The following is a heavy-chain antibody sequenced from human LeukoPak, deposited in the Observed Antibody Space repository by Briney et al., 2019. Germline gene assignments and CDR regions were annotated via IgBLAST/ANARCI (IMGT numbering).Heavy chain of an antibody. Sequence: GGSLRLSCAASGFTFTTYSMTWVRQAPGKGLEWVSIISSGSSAIFSADALKGRFAISRDDAKNLLYLDMNSLRAEDTAVYYCARGHTAVTRHFDFWGQGTLVTVSS. D-gene: IGHD4-17*01. CDR1: GFTFTTYS. J-gene: IGHJ4*02. V-gene: IGHV3-21*01. CDR3: ARGHTAVTRHFDF. CDR2: ISSGSSAI.